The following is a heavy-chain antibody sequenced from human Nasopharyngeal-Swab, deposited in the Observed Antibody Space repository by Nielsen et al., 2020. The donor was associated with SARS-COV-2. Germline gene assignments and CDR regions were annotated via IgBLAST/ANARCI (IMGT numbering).Heavy chain of an antibody. Sequence: GSLRLSCAVYGGSFSGYYWSWIRQPPGKGLEWIGEINHSGSTNYNPALKSRVTISVDTFKNQFSLKLSSVTAEDTAVYYCARHVSTTIFGVVIIFYFDYWGQGTLVTVSS. J-gene: IGHJ4*02. CDR2: INHSGST. D-gene: IGHD3-3*01. CDR1: GGSFSGYY. CDR3: ARHVSTTIFGVVIIFYFDY. V-gene: IGHV4-34*01.